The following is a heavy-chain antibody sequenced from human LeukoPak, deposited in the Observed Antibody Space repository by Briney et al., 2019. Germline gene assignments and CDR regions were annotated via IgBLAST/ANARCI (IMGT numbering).Heavy chain of an antibody. D-gene: IGHD6-6*01. V-gene: IGHV4-59*01. J-gene: IGHJ4*02. CDR3: ARERSGSSSPFDY. CDR2: IYYSGST. Sequence: SETLSLTCTVSGGSISSYYWSWIRQPPGKGLEWIGYIYYSGSTNYNPSLKSRVTISVDTSKNQFSLKLSSVTAADTAVYYCARERSGSSSPFDYWGQGTLVTVSS. CDR1: GGSISSYY.